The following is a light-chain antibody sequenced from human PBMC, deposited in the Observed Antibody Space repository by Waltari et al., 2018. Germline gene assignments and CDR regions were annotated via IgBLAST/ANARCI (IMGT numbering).Light chain of an antibody. CDR1: QSLLNSAAGFTN. CDR2: SLS. Sequence: DIVMTQTPLSLLVTPGEPASISCSSRQSLLNSAAGFTNLDWFLQKPGQSPQLLIYSLSYRASGVPDRFSGTGSGSSFSLKISRVEAEDVGIYYCMQRLEFPYTFGQGTRL. J-gene: IGKJ2*01. CDR3: MQRLEFPYT. V-gene: IGKV2-40*01.